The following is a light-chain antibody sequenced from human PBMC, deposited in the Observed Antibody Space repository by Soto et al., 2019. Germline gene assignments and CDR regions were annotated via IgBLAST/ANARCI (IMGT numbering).Light chain of an antibody. J-gene: IGKJ1*01. Sequence: EIEMTQSPATLSLSPGERATLYCWASQSVSSNLAWYQQKPGQAPRLLIYGASTRVTGVPARFSGSGSGTEFILIISSLQSEDFAVYYCQHYNNWPPWTLGQGTKVDIK. CDR1: QSVSSN. V-gene: IGKV3-15*01. CDR3: QHYNNWPPWT. CDR2: GAS.